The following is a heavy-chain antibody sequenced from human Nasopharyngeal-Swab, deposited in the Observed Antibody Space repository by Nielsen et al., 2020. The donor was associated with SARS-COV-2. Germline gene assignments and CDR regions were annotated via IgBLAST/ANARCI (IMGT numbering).Heavy chain of an antibody. D-gene: IGHD5-12*01. CDR3: AKGSEWLREASRFDAFDF. CDR2: ISFDGRDK. V-gene: IGHV3-30*18. J-gene: IGHJ3*01. Sequence: GGSLRLSCAASGFTFNSYDMHWVRQAPGKGLEWVAVISFDGRDKDFEESVRGRFTISRDNSDNMLYLQMNSLKAEDTASYYCAKGSEWLREASRFDAFDFWGRGTMVSVSS. CDR1: GFTFNSYD.